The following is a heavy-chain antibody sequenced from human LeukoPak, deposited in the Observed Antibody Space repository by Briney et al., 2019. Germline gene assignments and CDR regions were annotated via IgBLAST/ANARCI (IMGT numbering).Heavy chain of an antibody. J-gene: IGHJ4*02. D-gene: IGHD5-18*01. V-gene: IGHV3-23*01. Sequence: GGSLRLSCAAPAFTFSSFGMSWVRQAPGKGLEWVSAISGSGASTDYANSVKGRFTISRDNSKNTLYLQMNSLRAEDTAVYYCAKDPGQIQPHYFDYWGQGTLVIVSS. CDR2: ISGSGAST. CDR1: AFTFSSFG. CDR3: AKDPGQIQPHYFDY.